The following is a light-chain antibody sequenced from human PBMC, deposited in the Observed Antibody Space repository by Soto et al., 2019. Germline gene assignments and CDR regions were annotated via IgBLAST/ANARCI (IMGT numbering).Light chain of an antibody. CDR2: EVS. CDR1: SSDVGVYNY. J-gene: IGLJ3*02. Sequence: QSALTQPASVSGSPGQSITISCTGTSSDVGVYNYVSWYQQHPVKAPKLMIYEVSNRPSGVSSRFSGSKSGNTASLTISGLQAEDEADYYCSSYTTSSTWVFGGGTQLTVL. CDR3: SSYTTSSTWV. V-gene: IGLV2-14*01.